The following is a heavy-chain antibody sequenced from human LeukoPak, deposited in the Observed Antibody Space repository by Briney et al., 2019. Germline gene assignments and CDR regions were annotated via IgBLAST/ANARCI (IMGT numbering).Heavy chain of an antibody. CDR1: GGSISSSSYY. V-gene: IGHV4-39*01. D-gene: IGHD3-22*01. CDR3: ARGITMIVVVITDNDAFDI. J-gene: IGHJ3*02. CDR2: IYYSGST. Sequence: SETLSLTCTVSGGSISSSSYYWGWIRQPPGKGLEWIGSIYYSGSTYYNPSLKSRVIISVDTSKNQFSLKLSSVTAADTAVYYCARGITMIVVVITDNDAFDIWGQGTMVTVSS.